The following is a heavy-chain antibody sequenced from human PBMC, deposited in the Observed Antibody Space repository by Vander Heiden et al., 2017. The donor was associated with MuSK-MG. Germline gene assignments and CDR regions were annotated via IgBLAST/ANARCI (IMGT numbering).Heavy chain of an antibody. V-gene: IGHV3-53*01. J-gene: IGHJ3*01. CDR3: ARLGPNGGGGSCSTTEDSFDV. Sequence: LEWVSLIYSGGSTFYADSVRGRFTISRDNSRNTVYLQMNSLTAEDTAVYYCARLGPNGGGGSCSTTEDSFDVWGQGTTGTVSS. CDR2: IYSGGST. D-gene: IGHD2-15*01.